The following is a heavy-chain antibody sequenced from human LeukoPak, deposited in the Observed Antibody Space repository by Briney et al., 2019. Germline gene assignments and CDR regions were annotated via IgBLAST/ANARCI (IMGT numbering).Heavy chain of an antibody. CDR1: GGSISSYY. J-gene: IGHJ4*02. CDR3: AREELWWSQFDY. Sequence: SETLSFTCTVSGGSISSYYWSWIRQPAGKGLEWIGRIYTSGSTNYNPSLKSRVTMSVDTSKNQFSLKLSSVTAADTAVYYCAREELWWSQFDYWGQGTLVTVSS. CDR2: IYTSGST. V-gene: IGHV4-4*07. D-gene: IGHD5-18*01.